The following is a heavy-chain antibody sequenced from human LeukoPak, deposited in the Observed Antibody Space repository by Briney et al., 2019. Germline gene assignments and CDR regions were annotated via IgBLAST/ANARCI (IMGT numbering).Heavy chain of an antibody. J-gene: IGHJ4*02. CDR1: GGSISSYY. V-gene: IGHV4-4*07. Sequence: PSDTLSLTCTVTGGSISSYYWSWIRQPAGKGLEWIGRIHTSGSTNYNPSLKSRVTMSVDTSKNQFSLKLSSVTAADTAVYYCARHDYSNYPVFNYWGQGTLVTVSS. CDR3: ARHDYSNYPVFNY. D-gene: IGHD4-11*01. CDR2: IHTSGST.